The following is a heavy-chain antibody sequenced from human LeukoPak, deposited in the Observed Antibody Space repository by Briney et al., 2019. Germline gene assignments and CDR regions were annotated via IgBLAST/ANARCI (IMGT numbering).Heavy chain of an antibody. CDR2: IYSGGST. CDR3: ARPGYSSGWYYYFDY. Sequence: PGGSLRLSCAASGFTVRSNYMSWVRQAPGKGLESVSVIYSGGSTYYADSVKGRFTISRDNAKNTLYLQMNSLRAEDTAVYYCARPGYSSGWYYYFDYWGQGTLVTVSS. D-gene: IGHD6-19*01. CDR1: GFTVRSNY. V-gene: IGHV3-53*01. J-gene: IGHJ4*02.